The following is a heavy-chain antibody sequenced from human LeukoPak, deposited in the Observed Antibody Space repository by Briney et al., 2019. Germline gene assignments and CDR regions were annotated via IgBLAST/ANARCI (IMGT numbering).Heavy chain of an antibody. CDR1: GIAFISDG. V-gene: IGHV3-30*18. Sequence: GSSLRLCCADAGIAFISDGLNWVRQAPGKGLEWVAVISYDGSNKYYGDSVKGRFTISRDNSKNTLYLQMNSLRAEDTAVYYCAKDGGDDYGDDRRFDYWGQGTLVTVSS. CDR2: ISYDGSNK. J-gene: IGHJ4*02. CDR3: AKDGGDDYGDDRRFDY. D-gene: IGHD4-17*01.